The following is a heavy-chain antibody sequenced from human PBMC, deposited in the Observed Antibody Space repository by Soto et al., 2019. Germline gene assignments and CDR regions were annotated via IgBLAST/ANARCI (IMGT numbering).Heavy chain of an antibody. CDR2: IYYSGIT. Sequence: QVQLQESGPGLVKPSQTLSLTCTVSGGSISSGDYCWSWIRQSPGKGLEWIAYIYYSGITYYNPSLKSRVTISVDTSKKQISLKLNSVTAADMAVYYCARGGSVGTYFDPWGQGTLVTVSS. V-gene: IGHV4-30-4*01. J-gene: IGHJ5*02. CDR3: ARGGSVGTYFDP. CDR1: GGSISSGDYC. D-gene: IGHD2-15*01.